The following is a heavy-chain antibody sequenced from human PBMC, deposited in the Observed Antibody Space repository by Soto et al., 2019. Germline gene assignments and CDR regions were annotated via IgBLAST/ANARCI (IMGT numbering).Heavy chain of an antibody. CDR3: ARERSAAGTGWFDP. J-gene: IGHJ5*02. V-gene: IGHV1-8*01. Sequence: QVQLVQSGAEVKKPGASLKVSCKASGYTFTSYDINWVRQATGQGLEWMGWMNPNSGNTGYEQRFQGRVTMTRNTSISTAYMELSSLRSEDTAVYYCARERSAAGTGWFDPWGQGTMVTVSS. CDR2: MNPNSGNT. D-gene: IGHD6-13*01. CDR1: GYTFTSYD.